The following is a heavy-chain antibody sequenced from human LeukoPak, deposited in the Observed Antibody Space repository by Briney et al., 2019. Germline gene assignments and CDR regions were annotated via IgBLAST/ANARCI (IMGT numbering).Heavy chain of an antibody. D-gene: IGHD2-2*01. Sequence: GGSLRLSCAASGFTFSSYGMSWVRQAPGKGLEWVSVISGSGGSTYYADSVKGRFTISRDNSKNTLYLQMNSLRAEDTAVYYCANAVSRDCSSTSCYLSEHWGQGTLVTVSS. CDR1: GFTFSSYG. CDR2: ISGSGGST. J-gene: IGHJ4*02. CDR3: ANAVSRDCSSTSCYLSEH. V-gene: IGHV3-23*01.